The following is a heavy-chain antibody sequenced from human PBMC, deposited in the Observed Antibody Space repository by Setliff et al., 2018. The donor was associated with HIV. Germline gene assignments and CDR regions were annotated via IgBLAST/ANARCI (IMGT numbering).Heavy chain of an antibody. V-gene: IGHV3-11*01. CDR2: INHLNTTK. J-gene: IGHJ6*03. CDR3: ALRGGHDYYYYMDV. D-gene: IGHD3-10*01. Sequence: GGSLRLSCAASGFTFSDYYMTWIRQTAGKGLEWVSYINHLNTTKYYADSVKGRLTISRDSTKNSLYLQMNSLSVDDTAVYYCALRGGHDYYYYMDVWGKGTTVTVSS. CDR1: GFTFSDYY.